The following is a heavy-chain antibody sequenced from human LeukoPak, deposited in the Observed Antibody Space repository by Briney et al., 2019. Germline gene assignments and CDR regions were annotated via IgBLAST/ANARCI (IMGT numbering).Heavy chain of an antibody. J-gene: IGHJ4*02. CDR1: GGSFSGYY. D-gene: IGHD2-2*01. V-gene: IGHV4-34*01. CDR3: ARVVVQLLSAIPYHFDY. Sequence: SETLSLTCAVYGGSFSGYYWSWIRQPPGKGLEWIGEINHSGSTNYNPSLKSRVTISVDTSKNQFSLKLSSVTAADTAVYYCARVVVQLLSAIPYHFDYWGQGTLATVSS. CDR2: INHSGST.